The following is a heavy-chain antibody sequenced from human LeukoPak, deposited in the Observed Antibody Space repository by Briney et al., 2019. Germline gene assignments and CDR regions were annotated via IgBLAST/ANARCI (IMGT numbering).Heavy chain of an antibody. V-gene: IGHV3-15*01. Sequence: KPGGSLRLSCAASGFTFSNAWMSWVRQAPGEGLEWVGRIKSKTDGGTTDYAAPVKGRFTISRDNAKNSVYLQMNSLRAEDTAMYYCATTLNVATAGYFWGQGTLVTVSS. CDR2: IKSKTDGGTT. CDR1: GFTFSNAW. D-gene: IGHD6-13*01. J-gene: IGHJ4*02. CDR3: ATTLNVATAGYF.